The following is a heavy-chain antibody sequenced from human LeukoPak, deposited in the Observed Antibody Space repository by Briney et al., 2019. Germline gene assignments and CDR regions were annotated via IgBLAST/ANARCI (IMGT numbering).Heavy chain of an antibody. CDR1: GYSISSTTTDY. V-gene: IGHV4-39*01. CDR2: INYGGST. CDR3: ARHPRLDY. Sequence: EPSDTLSLTCAVSGYSISSTTTDYWGWIRQPPGKGLEWIGAINYGGSTYYNPSLKSRVTISVDTSKNQFSLKLISVTAADTALYYCARHPRLDYWGQGTLVTVSS. J-gene: IGHJ4*02.